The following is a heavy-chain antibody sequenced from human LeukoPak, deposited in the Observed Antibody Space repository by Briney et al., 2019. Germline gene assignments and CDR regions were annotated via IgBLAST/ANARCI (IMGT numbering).Heavy chain of an antibody. CDR1: GGSFSGYY. D-gene: IGHD5-18*01. CDR2: INHSGST. CDR3: ASSKAIQLWPFAY. J-gene: IGHJ4*02. V-gene: IGHV4-34*01. Sequence: PSETLSLTCAVYGGSFSGYYWSWIRQPPGKGLEWIGEINHSGSTNYNPSLKSRVTISVDTSKNQFSLKLSSVTAADTAVYYCASSKAIQLWPFAYWGQGTLVTVSS.